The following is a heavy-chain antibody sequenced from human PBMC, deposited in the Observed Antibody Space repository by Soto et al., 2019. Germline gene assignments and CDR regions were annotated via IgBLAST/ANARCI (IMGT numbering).Heavy chain of an antibody. J-gene: IGHJ6*03. CDR1: GGSISSDY. V-gene: IGHV4-59*01. D-gene: IGHD2-15*01. CDR2: IYYSGST. CDR3: AGHGCSGGTCYTIAYYYYMDV. Sequence: QVQLQESGPGLVKPSETLSLTCTVSGGSISSDYWSWIRQPPGKGLEWIVYIYYSGSTTYNPSLRSRITLSVDSSQHQYSLKLCSVTAAEPALYYCAGHGCSGGTCYTIAYYYYMDVWAKGTTVTVSS.